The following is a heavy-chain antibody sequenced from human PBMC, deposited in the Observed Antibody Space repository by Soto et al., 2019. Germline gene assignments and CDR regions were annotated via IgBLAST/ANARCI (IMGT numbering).Heavy chain of an antibody. CDR2: ISANGAST. Sequence: EVQLLESGGGLVQPGGSLRLSCAASGFTFSSYAMTWVRQAPGKGLEWVSAISANGASTYYADSVKGRFTISRDSSKNTLSLQMNSMRAEDTAVYYCANRGSGCYYFDYWGQVTLVTVSS. J-gene: IGHJ4*02. CDR3: ANRGSGCYYFDY. D-gene: IGHD6-19*01. CDR1: GFTFSSYA. V-gene: IGHV3-23*01.